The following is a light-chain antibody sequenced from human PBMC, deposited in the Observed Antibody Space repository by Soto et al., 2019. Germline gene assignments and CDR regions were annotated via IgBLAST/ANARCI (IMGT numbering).Light chain of an antibody. V-gene: IGKV1-27*01. Sequence: DIQMTQSPSSLSASVGDRVTITCRASQAISNYLAWYQQKPGKVPTLLISAASTLQSGFPSRFSGSGSGTDFTLTISSLQPEDVTTYYCQNLIAVPTFVGGTKGE. CDR1: QAISNY. CDR3: QNLIAVPT. CDR2: AAS. J-gene: IGKJ4*01.